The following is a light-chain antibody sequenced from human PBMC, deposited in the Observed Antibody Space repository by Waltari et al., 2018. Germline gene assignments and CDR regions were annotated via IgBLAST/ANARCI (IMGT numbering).Light chain of an antibody. J-gene: IGLJ3*02. CDR2: NVS. CDR3: SSYTTSSTWV. CDR1: SSDLGNYNY. Sequence: QSALTQPASVSGSPGQSIPISRNGTSSDLGNYNYCSWYQQYPGKAPKLMIDNVSDRPSGISNRFSGSKSGNTASLTISGLQAEDEADYYCSSYTTSSTWVFGGGTKLTVL. V-gene: IGLV2-14*03.